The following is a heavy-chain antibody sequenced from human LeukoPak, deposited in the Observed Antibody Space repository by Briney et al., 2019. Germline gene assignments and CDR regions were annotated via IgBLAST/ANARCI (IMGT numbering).Heavy chain of an antibody. D-gene: IGHD3-10*02. CDR2: ISSSGSTI. CDR3: AELGITMIGGV. V-gene: IGHV3-48*03. CDR1: GFTFSSYA. Sequence: PGGSLRLSCAASGFTFSSYAISWVRQAPGKGLEWVSAISSSGSTIYYADSVKGRFTISRDNAKNSLYLQMNSLRAEDTAVYYCAELGITMIGGVWGKGTTVTISS. J-gene: IGHJ6*04.